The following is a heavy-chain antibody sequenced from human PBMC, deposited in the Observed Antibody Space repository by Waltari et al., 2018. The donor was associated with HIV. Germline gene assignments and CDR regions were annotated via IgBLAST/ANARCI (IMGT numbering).Heavy chain of an antibody. CDR3: VRQPLRHDL. CDR2: ISYDAREK. J-gene: IGHJ2*01. V-gene: IGHV3-7*01. CDR1: GFTFSSHD. Sequence: VKLVESGGGAVQTGGSLRLSCAGSGFTFSSHDMDWVRQTPGKGLEWVAQISYDAREKFHGDSVRGRFVVSRDNARNSIFLQMNNLRDDDTGVYFCVRQPLRHDL.